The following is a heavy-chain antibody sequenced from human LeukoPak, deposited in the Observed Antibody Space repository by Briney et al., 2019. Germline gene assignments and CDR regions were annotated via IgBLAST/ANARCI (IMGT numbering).Heavy chain of an antibody. V-gene: IGHV7-4-1*02. CDR2: INTNTGNP. CDR3: GRDPRLGIRGYTYGYFDY. J-gene: IGHJ4*02. Sequence: ASVKVSCKTSGYSFSSHAISWVRRAPGQGPEWMGWINTNTGNPTYAQGFTGRYVFSLDTSVSTAYLQISGLKADDTAVYYCGRDPRLGIRGYTYGYFDYWGQGTLVTVSS. CDR1: GYSFSSHA. D-gene: IGHD5-18*01.